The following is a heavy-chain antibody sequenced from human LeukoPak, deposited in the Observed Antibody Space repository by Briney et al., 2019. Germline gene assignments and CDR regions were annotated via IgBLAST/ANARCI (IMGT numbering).Heavy chain of an antibody. CDR2: IYYSGST. Sequence: LRLSCAASGFTFSSYGMHWVRQAPGKGLEWIGYIYYSGSTYYNPSLKSRVTISVDTSKNQFSLKLSSVTAADTAVYYCARDPGEYYFDYWGQGTLVTVSS. V-gene: IGHV4-31*02. J-gene: IGHJ4*02. CDR3: ARDPGEYYFDY. D-gene: IGHD3-16*01. CDR1: GFTFSSYG.